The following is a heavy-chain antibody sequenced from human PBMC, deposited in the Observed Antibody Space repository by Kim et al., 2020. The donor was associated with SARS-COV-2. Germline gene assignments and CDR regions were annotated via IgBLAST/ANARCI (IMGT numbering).Heavy chain of an antibody. J-gene: IGHJ4*02. D-gene: IGHD3-10*01. CDR3: ARDGGAYYYGSGSYYNTFAY. V-gene: IGHV3-30*07. Sequence: RFTISRDNSKNTLYLQMISLRAEDTAVYYCARDGGAYYYGSGSYYNTFAYWGQGTLVTVSS.